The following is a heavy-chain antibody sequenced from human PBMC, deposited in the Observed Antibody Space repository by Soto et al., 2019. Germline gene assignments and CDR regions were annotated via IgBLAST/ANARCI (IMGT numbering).Heavy chain of an antibody. CDR3: AQALVFTGGDGFDI. Sequence: QVRLQEWGPGLVKPSQTLSLKCSVSGGSITTGGRYWSWIRQLPGKGLEGIGDIYYSGNTYFNASLESRVTISVEAAKNQFSLKRSSVTAADTAVYYCAQALVFTGGDGFDIWGQGRLVTVSS. V-gene: IGHV4-31*02. D-gene: IGHD1-1*01. CDR1: GGSITTGGRY. CDR2: IYYSGNT. J-gene: IGHJ3*02.